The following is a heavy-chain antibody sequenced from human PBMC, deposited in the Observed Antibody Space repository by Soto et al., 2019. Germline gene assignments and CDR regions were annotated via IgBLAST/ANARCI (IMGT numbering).Heavy chain of an antibody. CDR3: ARDLGGWPDY. D-gene: IGHD2-15*01. CDR1: GDSITSYA. J-gene: IGHJ4*02. V-gene: IGHV1-3*01. CDR2: INAGNGNT. Sequence: ASVKLSCKASGDSITSYAMHCVRQAPGQRLEWMGWINAGNGNTKYSQKFQGRVTITRDTSASTAYMELSSLRSEDTAVYYCARDLGGWPDYWGQGTLLTVSS.